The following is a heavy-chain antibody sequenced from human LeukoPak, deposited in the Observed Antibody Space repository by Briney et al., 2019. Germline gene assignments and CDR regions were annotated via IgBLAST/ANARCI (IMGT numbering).Heavy chain of an antibody. CDR1: GFTFSSYS. D-gene: IGHD2-15*01. Sequence: GGSLRLSCAASGFTFSSYSMNWVRQAPGKGLEWVSSISSSGSYISYADSVKGRFTISRDNAKNSLYLQMNSLRAEDTAAYYCARVGCSGGSCYSRADYYYGMDVWAKGPRSPSP. CDR3: ARVGCSGGSCYSRADYYYGMDV. V-gene: IGHV3-21*06. CDR2: ISSSGSYI. J-gene: IGHJ6*02.